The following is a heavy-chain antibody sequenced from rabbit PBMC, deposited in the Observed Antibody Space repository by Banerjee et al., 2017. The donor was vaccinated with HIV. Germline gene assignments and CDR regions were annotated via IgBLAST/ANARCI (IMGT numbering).Heavy chain of an antibody. D-gene: IGHD4-1*01. CDR3: ARDLAGVIGWNFNL. CDR1: GFDFSSYG. Sequence: QEQLKESGGGLVQPGGSLKLSCKASGFDFSSYGVSWVRQAPGKGLEWIGYITYGGSAYYASWAKGRFTISRTSSTTVTLQMTSLTAADTATYFCARDLAGVIGWNFNLWGQGTLVTVS. CDR2: ITYGGSA. V-gene: IGHV1S39*01. J-gene: IGHJ4*01.